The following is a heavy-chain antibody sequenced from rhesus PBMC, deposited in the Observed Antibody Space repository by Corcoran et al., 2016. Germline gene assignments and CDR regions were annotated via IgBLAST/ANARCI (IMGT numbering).Heavy chain of an antibody. V-gene: IGHV4-160*01. CDR2: IRSGGRT. CDR3: ARQGVAGTIAAFDF. D-gene: IGHD1-1-1*01. Sequence: QVQLQQWGEGLVKPSETLSLTCAVYGGSVSGYWWGWIRQPPGKGLEGIGRIRSGGRTNYNPSLKSRVTISIDTSKNQFSLKLSSVTAADTAVYYCARQGVAGTIAAFDFWGQGLRVTVSS. CDR1: GGSVSGYW. J-gene: IGHJ3*01.